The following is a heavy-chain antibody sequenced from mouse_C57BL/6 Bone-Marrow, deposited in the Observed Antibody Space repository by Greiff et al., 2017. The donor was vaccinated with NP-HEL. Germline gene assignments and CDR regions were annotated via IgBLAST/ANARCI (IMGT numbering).Heavy chain of an antibody. Sequence: EVQLQESGGGLVQPGGSLKLSCAASGFTFSDYYMYWVRQTPEKRLEWVAYISNGGGSTYYPDTVKGRFTISRDNAKNTLYLQMSRLKSEDTAMYYCARQEVYYDYDGGFAYWGQGTLVTVSA. CDR1: GFTFSDYY. CDR2: ISNGGGST. CDR3: ARQEVYYDYDGGFAY. D-gene: IGHD2-4*01. J-gene: IGHJ3*01. V-gene: IGHV5-12*01.